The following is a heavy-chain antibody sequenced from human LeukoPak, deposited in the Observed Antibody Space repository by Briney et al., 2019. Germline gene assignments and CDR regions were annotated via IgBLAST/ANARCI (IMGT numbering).Heavy chain of an antibody. CDR3: ARGWYYDYVWGSYRYTGNYYYGMDV. Sequence: SETLSLTCAVYGGSFSGYYWSWIRQPPGKGLEWIGEINHSGSTNYNPSLKSRVTISVDTSKNQFSLKLSSVTAADTAVYYCARGWYYDYVWGSYRYTGNYYYGMDVWGQGTTVTVSS. V-gene: IGHV4-34*01. CDR2: INHSGST. CDR1: GGSFSGYY. D-gene: IGHD3-16*02. J-gene: IGHJ6*02.